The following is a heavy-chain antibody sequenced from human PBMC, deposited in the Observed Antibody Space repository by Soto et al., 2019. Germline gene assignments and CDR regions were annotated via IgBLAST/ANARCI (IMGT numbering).Heavy chain of an antibody. J-gene: IGHJ3*02. CDR1: GGSISSYD. Sequence: SETLSLTCTVTGGSISSYDWSWIRQPPGKGLEWIGYIYYSGSTNYNPSLKSRVTISVDTSKNQFSLKLSSVTAADTAVYYCASLRFYDYIWGSPYAFDIWGQGTMVTVSS. V-gene: IGHV4-59*01. CDR2: IYYSGST. D-gene: IGHD3-16*01. CDR3: ASLRFYDYIWGSPYAFDI.